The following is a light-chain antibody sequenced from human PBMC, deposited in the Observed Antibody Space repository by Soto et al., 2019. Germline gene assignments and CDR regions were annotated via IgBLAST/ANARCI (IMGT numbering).Light chain of an antibody. CDR1: QSISSW. Sequence: DIQMTQSPSTLSASVGDRVTITCRASQSISSWLAWYQQKPGKAPKVLIYKASSLESGVPSRFSGSGSGTEFPLTISSLQPDDFASYYCQQYNSSPWTFGQGTKVEVK. CDR3: QQYNSSPWT. CDR2: KAS. J-gene: IGKJ1*01. V-gene: IGKV1-5*03.